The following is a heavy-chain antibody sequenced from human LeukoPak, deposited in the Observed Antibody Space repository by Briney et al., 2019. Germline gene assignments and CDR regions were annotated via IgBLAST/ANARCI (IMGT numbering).Heavy chain of an antibody. CDR2: ISANNNNT. Sequence: GASVRVSCKASGYTFISYSMNWVRQAPGQGLEWMGWISANNNNTDNVQKLQGRVTMTTDTSTSTAYMELRSLRSDDTAVYYCARALYHTFDYWGQGTLVTVSS. D-gene: IGHD2-2*01. CDR3: ARALYHTFDY. CDR1: GYTFISYS. V-gene: IGHV1-18*01. J-gene: IGHJ4*02.